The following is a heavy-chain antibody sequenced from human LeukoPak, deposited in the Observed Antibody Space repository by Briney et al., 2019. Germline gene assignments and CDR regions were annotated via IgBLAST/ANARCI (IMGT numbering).Heavy chain of an antibody. CDR3: ARLKYCTNGVCYAGFDY. CDR1: GYTFTSYA. V-gene: IGHV1-3*01. CDR2: INAGNGNT. Sequence: ASVKVSCTASGYTFTSYAMHWVRQAPGQRLEWMGWINAGNGNTKYSQKFQGRVTITRDTSADTAYMELSSLRSEDTAVYYCARLKYCTNGVCYAGFDYWSQGTLVTVSS. D-gene: IGHD2-8*01. J-gene: IGHJ4*02.